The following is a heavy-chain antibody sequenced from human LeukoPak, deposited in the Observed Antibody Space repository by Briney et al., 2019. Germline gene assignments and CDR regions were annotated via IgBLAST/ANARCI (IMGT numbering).Heavy chain of an antibody. CDR3: ARAMVGYGSGSYWDH. J-gene: IGHJ4*02. Sequence: PSETLSLTCTVSGGSISSGDYYWSWIRQPPGKGLEWIGYIYYSGSTYYNPSLKSRVTISVDTSKNQFSLKLSSVTAADTAVYYCARAMVGYGSGSYWDHWGQGTLVTVSS. CDR1: GGSISSGDYY. D-gene: IGHD3-10*01. V-gene: IGHV4-30-4*08. CDR2: IYYSGST.